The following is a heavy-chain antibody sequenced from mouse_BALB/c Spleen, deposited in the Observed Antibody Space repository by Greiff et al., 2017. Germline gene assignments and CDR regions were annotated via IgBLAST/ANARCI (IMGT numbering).Heavy chain of an antibody. D-gene: IGHD2-3*01. CDR1: GFTFTDYY. CDR3: ARDSIYDGYYVENFDY. V-gene: IGHV7-3*02. CDR2: IRNKANGYTT. Sequence: EVKLVESGGGLVQPGGSLRLSCATSGFTFTDYYMSWVRQPPGKALEWLGFIRNKANGYTTEYSASVKGRFTISRDNSQSILYLQMNTLRAEDSATYYCARDSIYDGYYVENFDYWGQGTTLTVSS. J-gene: IGHJ2*01.